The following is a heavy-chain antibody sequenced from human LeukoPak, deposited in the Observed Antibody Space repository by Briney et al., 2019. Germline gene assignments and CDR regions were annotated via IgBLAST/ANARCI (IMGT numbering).Heavy chain of an antibody. D-gene: IGHD2-2*01. CDR3: ARDWAFDQGRWFDP. J-gene: IGHJ5*02. V-gene: IGHV4-31*03. Sequence: SETLSLTCTVSGGSISSNSYYWGWIRQHPGKGLEWIGYIYYSGSTYYNPSLKSRVTISVDTSKNQFSLKLSSVTAADTAVYYCARDWAFDQGRWFDPWGQGTLVTVSS. CDR2: IYYSGST. CDR1: GGSISSNSYY.